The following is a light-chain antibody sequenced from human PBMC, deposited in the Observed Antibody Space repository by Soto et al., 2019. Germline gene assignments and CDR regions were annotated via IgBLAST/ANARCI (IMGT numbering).Light chain of an antibody. CDR2: GAS. CDR3: QQYNDYSWT. CDR1: QSVSNK. V-gene: IGKV3-15*01. Sequence: EIVMTQSPATLFVSQGERATLSGRASQSVSNKLAWYQQTNGQAPRILIYGASTRETGSPARFSGSGSGTECTLTISRLQPDDVQIYYCQQYNDYSWTFGQGTKVDIK. J-gene: IGKJ1*01.